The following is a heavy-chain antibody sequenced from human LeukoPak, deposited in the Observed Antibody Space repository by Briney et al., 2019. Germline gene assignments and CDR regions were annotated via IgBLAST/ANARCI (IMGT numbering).Heavy chain of an antibody. CDR2: INPNSGGT. J-gene: IGHJ6*03. CDR3: ARSNWNYVSYYYYYMDV. D-gene: IGHD1-7*01. Sequence: ASVKVSCKASGYTFTGYYMHWVRQAPGQGLEWMGWINPNSGGTNYAQKFQGRVTMTRDTSISTAYMELSRLRSDDTAVYYCARSNWNYVSYYYYYMDVWGKGTTVTVSS. V-gene: IGHV1-2*02. CDR1: GYTFTGYY.